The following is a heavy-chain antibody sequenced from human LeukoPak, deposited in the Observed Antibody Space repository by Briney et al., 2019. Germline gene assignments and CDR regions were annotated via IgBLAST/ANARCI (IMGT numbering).Heavy chain of an antibody. CDR1: GGSISSGSYY. CDR2: IYTSGST. V-gene: IGHV4-61*02. Sequence: SETLSLTCTVSGGSISSGSYYWSWIRQPAGKGLEWIGRIYTSGSTNYNPSLKSRVTISVDTSKNQFSLKLSSVTAADTAVYYCARGEGYYDSSGYYYYFDYWGQGTLVTVSS. CDR3: ARGEGYYDSSGYYYYFDY. D-gene: IGHD3-22*01. J-gene: IGHJ4*02.